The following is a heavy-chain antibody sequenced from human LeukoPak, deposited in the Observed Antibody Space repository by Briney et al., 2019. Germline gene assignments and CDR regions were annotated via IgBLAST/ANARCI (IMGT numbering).Heavy chain of an antibody. D-gene: IGHD1-26*01. CDR2: ISDSGDYT. J-gene: IGHJ3*02. V-gene: IGHV3-23*01. CDR3: AKEAGIVGATTDAFDI. CDR1: GLTFSSYA. Sequence: GGSLTLSCAGSGLTFSSYAMSWVRQAPGQGLEWVSVISDSGDYTSYADSVRGRFTISRDNSKNTLYLQMNSLRAEDTAVYYCAKEAGIVGATTDAFDIWGQGTMVTVSS.